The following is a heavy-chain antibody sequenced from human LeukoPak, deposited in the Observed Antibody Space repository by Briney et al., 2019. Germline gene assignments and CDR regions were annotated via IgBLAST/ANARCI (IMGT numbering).Heavy chain of an antibody. J-gene: IGHJ5*02. Sequence: SVNVSCTASGGTFSSYAISWVRQAPGQGLEWMGGIIPIFGTANYAQKFQGRVTITADESTSTAYMELSSLRPEDTAVYYCARDTYSSRWYWFDPWGQGTLVTVSS. V-gene: IGHV1-69*01. CDR1: GGTFSSYA. CDR3: ARDTYSSRWYWFDP. D-gene: IGHD6-13*01. CDR2: IIPIFGTA.